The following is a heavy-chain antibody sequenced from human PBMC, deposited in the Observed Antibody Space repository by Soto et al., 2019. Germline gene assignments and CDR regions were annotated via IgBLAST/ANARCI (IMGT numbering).Heavy chain of an antibody. J-gene: IGHJ4*02. D-gene: IGHD2-2*01. CDR1: GYSFATYW. V-gene: IGHV5-10-1*01. CDR2: IDPSDSYT. Sequence: PGESLKISCKGSGYSFATYWITWVRQMPGKGLEWMGRIDPSDSYTNYSPSFQGHVTISADKSISTAYLQWSSLQASDTAIYYCAIVVVPSAPFDYWGQGTLVTVSS. CDR3: AIVVVPSAPFDY.